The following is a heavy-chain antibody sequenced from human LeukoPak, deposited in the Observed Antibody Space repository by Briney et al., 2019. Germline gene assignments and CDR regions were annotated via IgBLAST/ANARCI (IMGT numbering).Heavy chain of an antibody. Sequence: GASVKVSCKASGYTFTSYGISWVRQAPGQRLEWMGWISAYNGNTNYAQKLQGRVTMTTDTSTSTAYMELRSLRSDDTAVYYCAREFAYYDFWSGYYTSKLVDAFDIWGQGTMVTVSS. V-gene: IGHV1-18*01. CDR2: ISAYNGNT. J-gene: IGHJ3*02. CDR3: AREFAYYDFWSGYYTSKLVDAFDI. D-gene: IGHD3-3*01. CDR1: GYTFTSYG.